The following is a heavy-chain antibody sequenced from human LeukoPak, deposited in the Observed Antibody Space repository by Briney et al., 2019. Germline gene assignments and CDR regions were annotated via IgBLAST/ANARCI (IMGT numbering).Heavy chain of an antibody. Sequence: GASVKVSCKASGYSFTNYGVNRVRQAPGQGLEWLGWISGYTGNTDYAQKFQGRVTMTTDTSTTTAYMELRSLRSDDTAVYYCARAPRVASTGRFDYWGQGTLVTVSS. D-gene: IGHD6-13*01. CDR1: GYSFTNYG. V-gene: IGHV1-18*01. J-gene: IGHJ4*02. CDR3: ARAPRVASTGRFDY. CDR2: ISGYTGNT.